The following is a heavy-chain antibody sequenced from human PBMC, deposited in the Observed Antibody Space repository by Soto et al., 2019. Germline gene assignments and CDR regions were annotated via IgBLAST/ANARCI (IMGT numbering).Heavy chain of an antibody. V-gene: IGHV4-59*01. J-gene: IGHJ6*03. CDR1: GGSISSYY. Sequence: SETLSLTCTVSGGSISSYYWSWIRQPPGKGLEWIGYIYYSGSTNYNPSLKSRVTISVDTSKNQFSLKLSSVTAEDTAVYYCARLVPAATLYYYYMDVWGKGTTVTVSS. CDR2: IYYSGST. D-gene: IGHD2-2*01. CDR3: ARLVPAATLYYYYMDV.